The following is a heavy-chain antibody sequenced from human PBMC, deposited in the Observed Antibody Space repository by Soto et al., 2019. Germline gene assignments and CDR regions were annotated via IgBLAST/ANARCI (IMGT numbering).Heavy chain of an antibody. Sequence: GGSLRLSCAASGFTFSSYAMSWVRQAPGKGLEWVSAISGSGGSTYYADSVKGRFTISRDNSKSTLYLQMNSLRAEDTAVYYCAKWGSGWSRNFDYWGQGTLVTVSS. D-gene: IGHD6-19*01. J-gene: IGHJ4*02. CDR3: AKWGSGWSRNFDY. V-gene: IGHV3-23*01. CDR1: GFTFSSYA. CDR2: ISGSGGST.